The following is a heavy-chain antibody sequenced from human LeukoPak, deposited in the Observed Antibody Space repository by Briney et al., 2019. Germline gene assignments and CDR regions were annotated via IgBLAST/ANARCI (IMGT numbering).Heavy chain of an antibody. J-gene: IGHJ6*02. CDR2: IYSGGST. CDR1: GFTVSSNY. V-gene: IGHV3-66*01. Sequence: GGSLRLSCAASGFTVSSNYMSWVRQAPGKGLEWVSVIYSGGSTYYADSVKGRFTISRDNSKNTLYLQMSSLRAEDTAVYYCARGIGIFYGMDVWGQGTTVTVSS. D-gene: IGHD3-3*01. CDR3: ARGIGIFYGMDV.